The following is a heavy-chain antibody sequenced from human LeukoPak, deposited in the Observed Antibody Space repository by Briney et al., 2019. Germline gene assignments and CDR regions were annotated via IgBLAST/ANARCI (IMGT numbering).Heavy chain of an antibody. CDR3: ARDIYMVRGVIKYRTLDS. D-gene: IGHD3-10*01. J-gene: IGHJ4*02. CDR1: GYTFTGYY. CDR2: INPNSGGT. V-gene: IGHV1-2*02. Sequence: ASVKVSCKASGYTFTGYYMHWVRQAPGQGREWMGWINPNSGGTNYAQKFQGRVTMTRDTPISTAYMELSRLRSDDTAVYYCARDIYMVRGVIKYRTLDSWGQGTLVTVSS.